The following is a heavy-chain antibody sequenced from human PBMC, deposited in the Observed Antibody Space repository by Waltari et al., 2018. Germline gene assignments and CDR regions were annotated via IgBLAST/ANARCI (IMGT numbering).Heavy chain of an antibody. D-gene: IGHD3-16*01. V-gene: IGHV3-11*06. CDR2: ISISSSYT. J-gene: IGHJ2*01. Sequence: QLVESGGGLVKPGGSLRLSCEASDFSISDYYMSWIRQAPGRGIEWLSYISISSSYTNYTDSVKGRFTISRNNAKNLVYLEMNNLRPEDTAVYFCARDKGDAFWYFDLWGRGTLVSVSS. CDR3: ARDKGDAFWYFDL. CDR1: DFSISDYY.